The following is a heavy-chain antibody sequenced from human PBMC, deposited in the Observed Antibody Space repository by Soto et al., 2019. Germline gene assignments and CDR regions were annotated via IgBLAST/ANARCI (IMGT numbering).Heavy chain of an antibody. CDR3: ARDAAAGLNDY. J-gene: IGHJ4*02. CDR1: GYTFTSYG. Sequence: QVQLVQSGAEVKKPGPSVKVSCKASGYTFTSYGISWVRQAPGQALEWMGWISAYNGNTKYVQKFQGRVTMTTATSTSTAYMELRSLRSDDTAVYYCARDAAAGLNDYWGQGTLVTVSS. V-gene: IGHV1-18*01. CDR2: ISAYNGNT. D-gene: IGHD6-13*01.